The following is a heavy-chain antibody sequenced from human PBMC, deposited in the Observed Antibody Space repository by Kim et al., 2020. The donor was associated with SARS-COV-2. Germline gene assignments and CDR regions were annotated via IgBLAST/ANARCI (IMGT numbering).Heavy chain of an antibody. Sequence: TGPFTISRDNSKNPLYLQMNSRRAEDTAVYYCARDWGWRAAAGTGGVFDYWGQGTLVTVSS. D-gene: IGHD6-13*01. V-gene: IGHV3-30*01. CDR3: ARDWGWRAAAGTGGVFDY. J-gene: IGHJ4*02.